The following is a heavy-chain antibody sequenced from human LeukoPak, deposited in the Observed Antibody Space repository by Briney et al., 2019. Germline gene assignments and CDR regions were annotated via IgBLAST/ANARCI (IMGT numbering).Heavy chain of an antibody. CDR1: GYTFTGYY. D-gene: IGHD2-2*02. CDR2: INPNSGGT. V-gene: IGHV1-2*02. J-gene: IGHJ3*02. Sequence: GSVTVSCKASGYTFTGYYMHGVRQAPGQGREGMGWINPNSGGTNYAQKFQGMLTMTRAPSISTASMPLTRLRSDDTAVYYCARGGPGYCSSTSCYMGVHDAFDIWGQGTMVTVSS. CDR3: ARGGPGYCSSTSCYMGVHDAFDI.